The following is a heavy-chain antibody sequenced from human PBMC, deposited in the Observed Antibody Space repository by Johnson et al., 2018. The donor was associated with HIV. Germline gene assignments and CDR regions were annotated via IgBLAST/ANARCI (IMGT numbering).Heavy chain of an antibody. V-gene: IGHV3-7*01. J-gene: IGHJ3*02. CDR3: ARDKYCSGGSCYLYAFDI. CDR1: GFTFSSYW. D-gene: IGHD2-15*01. CDR2: IKQDGNEK. Sequence: EMQLVESGGGLVQPGGSLRLSCAASGFTFSSYWMSWVRQAPGKGLEWVANIKQDGNEKYSVDSVKGRFTISRDNAKNSLYLQMNSLRVEDTAVYYCARDKYCSGGSCYLYAFDIWGQGTMVIVSS.